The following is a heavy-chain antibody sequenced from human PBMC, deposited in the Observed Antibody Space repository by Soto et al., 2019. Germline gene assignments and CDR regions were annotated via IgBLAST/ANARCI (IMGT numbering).Heavy chain of an antibody. V-gene: IGHV3-23*01. CDR1: GFTFSSYA. J-gene: IGHJ6*02. Sequence: GGSLRLSCAASGFTFSSYAMSWVRQAPGKGLEWVSGISGSGGSTYNADSVKGRFTVSRDNSADTLYLQMNSLRAEDTAVYYCAKDGYCSSTSCYYGGMDVWGQGTTVTVSS. D-gene: IGHD2-2*03. CDR3: AKDGYCSSTSCYYGGMDV. CDR2: ISGSGGST.